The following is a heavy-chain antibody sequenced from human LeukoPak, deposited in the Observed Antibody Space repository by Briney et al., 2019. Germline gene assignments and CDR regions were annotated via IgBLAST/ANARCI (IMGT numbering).Heavy chain of an antibody. CDR1: GYTFTGYY. Sequence: GASVKVSCKASGYTFTGYYMHWVRQAPGQGLEWMGWINPNSGGTNYAQKFQGRVTMTRDTSISTAYMELSRLRSDDTAVYHCARDWPKAAAGWLDYWGQGTLVTVSS. V-gene: IGHV1-2*02. J-gene: IGHJ4*02. D-gene: IGHD6-13*01. CDR2: INPNSGGT. CDR3: ARDWPKAAAGWLDY.